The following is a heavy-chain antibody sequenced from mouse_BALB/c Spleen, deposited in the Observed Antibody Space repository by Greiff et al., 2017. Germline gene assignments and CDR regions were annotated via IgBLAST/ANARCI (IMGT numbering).Heavy chain of an antibody. CDR1: GFTFTDYY. D-gene: IGHD5-1*01. CDR3: AGDHLPPFAY. CDR2: IRNKANGYTT. J-gene: IGHJ3*01. Sequence: EVQLVESGGGLVQPGGSLRLSCATSGFTFTDYYMSWVRQPPGKALEWLGFIRNKANGYTTEYSASVKGRFTISRDNSQSILYLQMNTLRAEDSAAYYCAGDHLPPFAYWGQGTLVTVSA. V-gene: IGHV7-3*02.